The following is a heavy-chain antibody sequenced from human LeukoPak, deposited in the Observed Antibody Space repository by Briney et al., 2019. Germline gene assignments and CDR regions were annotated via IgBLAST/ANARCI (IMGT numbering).Heavy chain of an antibody. D-gene: IGHD2-2*01. V-gene: IGHV1-18*04. CDR2: ISAYNGNT. J-gene: IGHJ4*02. Sequence: ASVKVSCKASGCTFTSYGISWVRQAPGQGLEWMGWISAYNGNTNYAQKLQGRVTMTTDTSTSTAYMELRSLRSDDTAVYYCARDRSEGNRVPAASDYWGQGTLVTVSS. CDR3: ARDRSEGNRVPAASDY. CDR1: GCTFTSYG.